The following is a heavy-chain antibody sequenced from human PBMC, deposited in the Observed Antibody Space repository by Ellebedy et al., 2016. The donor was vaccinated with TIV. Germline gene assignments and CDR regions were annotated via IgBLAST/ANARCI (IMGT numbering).Heavy chain of an antibody. CDR1: GYSFGSYG. CDR3: TRASGVQWLSSSGDY. V-gene: IGHV1-18*01. D-gene: IGHD3-22*01. CDR2: INTNNGNT. Sequence: AASVTVSCKASGYSFGSYGISWVRQAPGQGLEWMGWINTNNGNTNYAEKGQGSVTMTRDSSTNTADLELRSLRSDDTAVYYCTRASGVQWLSSSGDYWGQGTLVTVSS. J-gene: IGHJ4*02.